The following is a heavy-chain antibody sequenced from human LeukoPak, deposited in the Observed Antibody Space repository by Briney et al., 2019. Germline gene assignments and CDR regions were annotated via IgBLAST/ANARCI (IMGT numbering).Heavy chain of an antibody. V-gene: IGHV4-38-2*02. CDR1: GYSISSGYY. CDR3: ARHVSMVRGVIKVFDY. J-gene: IGHJ4*02. CDR2: IYHSGST. D-gene: IGHD3-10*01. Sequence: PSETLSLTCTVSGYSISSGYYWGWIRQPPGKGLEWIGSIYHSGSTNYNPSLKSRVTISVDTSKNQFSLKLSSVTAADTAVYYCARHVSMVRGVIKVFDYWGQGTLVTVSS.